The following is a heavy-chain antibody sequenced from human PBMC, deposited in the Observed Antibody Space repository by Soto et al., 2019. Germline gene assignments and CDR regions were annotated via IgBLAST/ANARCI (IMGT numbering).Heavy chain of an antibody. Sequence: GGSLRLSRAASGFTFSSYWMSWVRQAPGKGLEWVANIKQDGSEKYYVDSVKGRFTISRDNAKNSLYLQMNSLRAEDTAVYYCARDGIIAARPGWFDPWGQGTLVTVSS. CDR3: ARDGIIAARPGWFDP. V-gene: IGHV3-7*01. CDR1: GFTFSSYW. J-gene: IGHJ5*02. D-gene: IGHD6-6*01. CDR2: IKQDGSEK.